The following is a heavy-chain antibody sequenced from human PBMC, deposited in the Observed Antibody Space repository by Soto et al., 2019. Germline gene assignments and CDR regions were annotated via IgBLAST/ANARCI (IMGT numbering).Heavy chain of an antibody. D-gene: IGHD1-20*01. V-gene: IGHV3-7*03. CDR2: IKQDGSEK. CDR1: GFTFSSYW. J-gene: IGHJ3*02. Sequence: GGSLRLSCAASGFTFSSYWMSWVRQAPGKGLEWVANIKQDGSEKYYVDSVKGRFTISRDNAKNSLYLQMNSLRAEDSAVYYCAREGKEVYNWSDAGRGNSFDIWGQGTMVTVSS. CDR3: AREGKEVYNWSDAGRGNSFDI.